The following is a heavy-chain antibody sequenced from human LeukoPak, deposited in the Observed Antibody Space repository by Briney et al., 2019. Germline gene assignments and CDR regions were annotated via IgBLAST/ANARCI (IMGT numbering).Heavy chain of an antibody. CDR2: IKQDGSEK. CDR3: ARDRRYSYIDY. J-gene: IGHJ4*02. Sequence: GGSLRLSCAASEFTFSNYWMNWVREAPGTGLGWGSNIKQDGSEKYYVDSVKGRFTISRDNAKNSLYLQMNSLRAEDTAVYYCARDRRYSYIDYWGQGTLVTVCS. D-gene: IGHD5-18*01. CDR1: EFTFSNYW. V-gene: IGHV3-7*04.